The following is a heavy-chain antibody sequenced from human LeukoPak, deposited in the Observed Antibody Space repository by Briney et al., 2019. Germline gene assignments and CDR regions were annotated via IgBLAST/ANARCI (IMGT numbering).Heavy chain of an antibody. D-gene: IGHD5-18*01. J-gene: IGHJ2*01. CDR1: GYSFTSYW. V-gene: IGHV5-51*01. CDR2: IYPGDSDT. CDR3: AGRGVDTAMVSYWYFDL. Sequence: KVGESLKISCKDSGYSFTSYWIGWVRQMPGKGLEWMGIIYPGDSDTRYSPSFQGQVTISADKSISTAYLQWSSLKASDTAMYYCAGRGVDTAMVSYWYFDLWGRGTLVTVSS.